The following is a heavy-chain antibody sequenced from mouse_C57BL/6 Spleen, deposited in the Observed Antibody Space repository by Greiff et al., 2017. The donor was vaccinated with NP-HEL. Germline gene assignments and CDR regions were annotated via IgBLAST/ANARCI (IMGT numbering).Heavy chain of an antibody. CDR1: GYAFSSYW. CDR2: IYPGDGDT. V-gene: IGHV1-80*01. D-gene: IGHD1-1*01. J-gene: IGHJ4*01. Sequence: VMLVESGAELVKPGASVKISCKASGYAFSSYWMNWVKQRPGKGLEWIGQIYPGDGDTNYNGKFKGKATLTADKSSSTAYMQLSSLTSEDSAVYFCARGGDYYGSRGAMDYWGQGTSVTVSS. CDR3: ARGGDYYGSRGAMDY.